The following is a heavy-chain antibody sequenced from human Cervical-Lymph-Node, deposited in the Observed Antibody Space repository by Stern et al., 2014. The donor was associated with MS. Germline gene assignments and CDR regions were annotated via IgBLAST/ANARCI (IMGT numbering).Heavy chain of an antibody. CDR1: GFTFSNYS. V-gene: IGHV3-21*01. CDR2: ISSSSSYI. Sequence: VQLVQSGGGLVKPGGSLRLSCAASGFTFSNYSMNWVRQAPGKGLEWGSFISSSSSYIYYADSVKGRFTISRDNAKNSLFLQMNSLRAEDTAVYYCTNSGYDSFRLIDYWGQGALVTVSS. D-gene: IGHD5-12*01. CDR3: TNSGYDSFRLIDY. J-gene: IGHJ4*02.